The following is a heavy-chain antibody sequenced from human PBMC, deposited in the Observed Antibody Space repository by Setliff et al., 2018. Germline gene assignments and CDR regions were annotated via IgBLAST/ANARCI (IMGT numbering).Heavy chain of an antibody. CDR3: AREGVDTRSSTDYRYYMDV. J-gene: IGHJ6*03. Sequence: SVKVSCKASGGTFSSYGISWVRQAPGQGLEWLGGTIPNFGTTNYAQEFQGRVTIITEESTSTAYMELSSLRFEDTAVYYCAREGVDTRSSTDYRYYMDVWGKGTTVTVSS. V-gene: IGHV1-69*05. CDR1: GGTFSSYG. CDR2: TIPNFGTT. D-gene: IGHD5-18*01.